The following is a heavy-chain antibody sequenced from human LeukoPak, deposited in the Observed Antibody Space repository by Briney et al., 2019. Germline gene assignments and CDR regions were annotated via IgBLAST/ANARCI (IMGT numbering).Heavy chain of an antibody. CDR1: GNYW. CDR2: INSDGSWT. Sequence: GGSLRLSCAASGNYWMHWVRQAPGKGLVWVSHINSDGSWTTYADSVKGRFTISKDNAKNTVYLQMNNLRAEDTAVYYCVSFYETYWGRGTLVTVSS. J-gene: IGHJ4*02. CDR3: VSFYETY. D-gene: IGHD2-2*01. V-gene: IGHV3-74*01.